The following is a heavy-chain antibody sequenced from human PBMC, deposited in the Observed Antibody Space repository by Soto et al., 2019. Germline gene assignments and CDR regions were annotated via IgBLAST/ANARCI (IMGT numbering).Heavy chain of an antibody. CDR2: MYNTGST. CDR3: ARDLWGYCGTDCYPLDV. V-gene: IGHV4-59*01. D-gene: IGHD2-21*02. J-gene: IGHJ6*02. Sequence: SDTLSLTCTVPGTSISGDYWSWIREPPGKGLEWIGYMYNTGSTVYNPSFKSRVTISVDTSKNQFSLKLNSVTAADTAVYYCARDLWGYCGTDCYPLDVWGQGTTVT. CDR1: GTSISGDY.